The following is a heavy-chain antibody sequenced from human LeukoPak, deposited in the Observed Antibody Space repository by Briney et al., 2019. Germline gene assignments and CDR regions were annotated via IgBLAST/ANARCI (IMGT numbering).Heavy chain of an antibody. Sequence: GASVKVSCKASGYTFTSYGISWVRQAPGQGLEWMGWISAYNGSTNYAQKLQGRVTMTTDTSTSTAYMELRSLRSDDTAVYYCARIGDGYDPLGWSWFDPWGQGTLVTVSS. J-gene: IGHJ5*02. D-gene: IGHD5-12*01. CDR3: ARIGDGYDPLGWSWFDP. V-gene: IGHV1-18*01. CDR2: ISAYNGST. CDR1: GYTFTSYG.